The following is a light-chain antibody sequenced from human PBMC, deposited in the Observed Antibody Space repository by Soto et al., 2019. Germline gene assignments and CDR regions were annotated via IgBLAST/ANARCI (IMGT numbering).Light chain of an antibody. CDR2: GAS. CDR1: QGISNY. CDR3: QKYNVAPWT. Sequence: DIQMTQSPSSLSASVGDRVTITCRASQGISNYLAWYQQKPGKVPKLLIYGASTLQSGVPSRFSGSGSGTEFTLTISSLQPEDVASYYCQKYNVAPWTFGQGTKVEIK. J-gene: IGKJ1*01. V-gene: IGKV1-27*01.